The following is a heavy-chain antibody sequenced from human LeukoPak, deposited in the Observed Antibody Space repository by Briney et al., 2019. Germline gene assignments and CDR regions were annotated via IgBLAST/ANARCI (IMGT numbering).Heavy chain of an antibody. CDR3: ARPVAGTTSYFDY. CDR2: IDPSDSYT. Sequence: GESLRISCKGSGYSFTSYWISWVRQMPGKGLEWMGRIDPSDSYTNYSPSFQGQVTISADKSISTAYLQWSSLKASDTAMYYCARPVAGTTSYFDYWGQGTLVTVSS. J-gene: IGHJ4*02. V-gene: IGHV5-10-1*04. CDR1: GYSFTSYW. D-gene: IGHD1-7*01.